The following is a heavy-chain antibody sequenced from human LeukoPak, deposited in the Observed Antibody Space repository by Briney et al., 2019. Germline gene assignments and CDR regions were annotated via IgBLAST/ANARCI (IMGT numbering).Heavy chain of an antibody. CDR3: VRDNGSSPLYYFDY. CDR2: IYYSGST. CDR1: GGSISSYY. V-gene: IGHV4-59*01. D-gene: IGHD2-8*01. J-gene: IGHJ4*02. Sequence: SETLSLTCTVSGGSISSYYWSWIRQPPGKGLEWIGYIYYSGSTSYNPSLKSRVTISVDTSKNQFSLKLSSVTAADTAVYYCVRDNGSSPLYYFDYWGQGTLVTVSS.